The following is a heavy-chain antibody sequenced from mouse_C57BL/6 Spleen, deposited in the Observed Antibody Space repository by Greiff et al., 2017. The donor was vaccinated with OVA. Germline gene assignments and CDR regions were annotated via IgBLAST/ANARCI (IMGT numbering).Heavy chain of an antibody. D-gene: IGHD2-2*01. CDR1: GYSFTGYF. Sequence: VQLQQSGPELVKPGDSVKISCKASGYSFTGYFMNWVMQSHGKSLEWIGRINPYNGDTFYNQKFKGKATLTVDKSSSTAHMELRSLTSEDSAVYYCAWFDPLYYFDYWGQGTTLTVSS. V-gene: IGHV1-20*01. J-gene: IGHJ2*01. CDR2: INPYNGDT. CDR3: AWFDPLYYFDY.